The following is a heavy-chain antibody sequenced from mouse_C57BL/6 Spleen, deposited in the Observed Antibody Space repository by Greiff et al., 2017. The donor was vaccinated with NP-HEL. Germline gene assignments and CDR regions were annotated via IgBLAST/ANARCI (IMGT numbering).Heavy chain of an antibody. V-gene: IGHV1-53*01. CDR3: ARSGPITTVVASYWYFDV. CDR1: GYTFTSYW. Sequence: QVQLKQPGTELVKPGASVKLSCKASGYTFTSYWMHWVKQRPGQGLEWIGNINPSNGGTNYNEKFKSKATLTVDKSSSTAYMQLSSLTSEDSAVYYCARSGPITTVVASYWYFDVWGTGTTVTVSS. D-gene: IGHD1-1*01. J-gene: IGHJ1*03. CDR2: INPSNGGT.